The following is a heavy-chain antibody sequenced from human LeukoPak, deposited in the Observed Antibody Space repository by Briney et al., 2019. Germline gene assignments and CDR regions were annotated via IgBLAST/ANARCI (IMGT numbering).Heavy chain of an antibody. CDR3: AREGYYGPNYYYGMDV. V-gene: IGHV3-48*03. J-gene: IGHJ6*02. CDR2: ISSSGSTI. Sequence: QPGGSLRLSCAASGFTFSSYAMSWVRQAPGKGLEWVSYISSSGSTIYYADSVKGRFTISRDNAKNSLYLQMNSLRAEDTAVYYCAREGYYGPNYYYGMDVWGQGTTVTVSS. D-gene: IGHD3-10*01. CDR1: GFTFSSYA.